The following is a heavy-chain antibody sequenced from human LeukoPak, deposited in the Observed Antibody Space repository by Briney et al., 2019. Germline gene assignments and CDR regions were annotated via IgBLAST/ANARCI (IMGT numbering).Heavy chain of an antibody. D-gene: IGHD3-10*01. CDR1: GYTFSGTGWY. J-gene: IGHJ4*02. CDR3: ARDGPAQMVDFDY. Sequence: SVKVSCKASGYTFSGTGWYLYWLRQAPGQGLESMGWIYPNNGATAYAQKFQGRVAMTRDTSITTAYMELSRLRPDDTAVYYCARDGPAQMVDFDYWGQGTLDTVSS. CDR2: IYPNNGAT. V-gene: IGHV1-2*02.